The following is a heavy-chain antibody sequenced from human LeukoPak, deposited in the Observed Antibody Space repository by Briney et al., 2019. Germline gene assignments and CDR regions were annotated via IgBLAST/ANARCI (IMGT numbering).Heavy chain of an antibody. J-gene: IGHJ3*02. CDR3: ARLRVRGVIGAFDI. D-gene: IGHD3-10*01. CDR2: IDPSDSYN. CDR1: GYSLTSYW. Sequence: GESLKISCKGSGYSLTSYWISWVRQMPGKGLGWMGRIDPSDSYNNYRPSFQGHVTISADKPISTAYLQWSSLKASDTAMYYCARLRVRGVIGAFDIWGQGTMVTVSS. V-gene: IGHV5-10-1*01.